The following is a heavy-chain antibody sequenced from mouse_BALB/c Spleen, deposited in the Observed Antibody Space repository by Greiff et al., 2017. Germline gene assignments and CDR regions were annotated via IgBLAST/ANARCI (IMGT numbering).Heavy chain of an antibody. CDR1: GFNIKDTY. D-gene: IGHD2-1*01. CDR2: IDPANGNT. V-gene: IGHV14-3*02. CDR3: ARGSFYGNYAMDY. J-gene: IGHJ4*01. Sequence: DVKLQESGAELVKPGASVKLSCTASGFNIKDTYMHWVKQRPEQGLEWIGRIDPANGNTKYDPKFQGKATITADTSSNTAYLQLSSLTSEDTAVYYCARGSFYGNYAMDYWGQGTSVTVSS.